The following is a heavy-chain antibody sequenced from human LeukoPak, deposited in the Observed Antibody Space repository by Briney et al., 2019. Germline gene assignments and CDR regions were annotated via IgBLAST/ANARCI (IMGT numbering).Heavy chain of an antibody. V-gene: IGHV3-23*01. CDR2: ISGSGGST. Sequence: QPGGSLRLSCAASGFTFSSYAMSWVRQAPGKGLEWVSAISGSGGSTYYADSVKGRFTISRDNSKNTLYLQMNSLRAEDTAVYYCARYEYSSSRTPHDYWGQGTLVTVSS. J-gene: IGHJ4*02. D-gene: IGHD6-13*01. CDR3: ARYEYSSSRTPHDY. CDR1: GFTFSSYA.